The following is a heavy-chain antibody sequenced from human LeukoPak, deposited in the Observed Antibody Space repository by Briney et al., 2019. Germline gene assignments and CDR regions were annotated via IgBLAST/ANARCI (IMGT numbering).Heavy chain of an antibody. Sequence: QSGGSLRLSCAASGFTFSSYAMSWVRQAPGKGLEWVSAISGSGGSTYYADSVKGRFTISRDNSKNTLYLQMNSLRAEDTAVYYCAKDRGVWFGESPFDYWGQGTLVTVSS. CDR3: AKDRGVWFGESPFDY. V-gene: IGHV3-23*01. J-gene: IGHJ4*02. CDR1: GFTFSSYA. CDR2: ISGSGGST. D-gene: IGHD3-10*01.